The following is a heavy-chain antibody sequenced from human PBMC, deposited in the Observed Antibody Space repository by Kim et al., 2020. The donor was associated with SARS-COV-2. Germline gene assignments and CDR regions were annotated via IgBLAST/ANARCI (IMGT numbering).Heavy chain of an antibody. D-gene: IGHD3-16*01. J-gene: IGHJ4*02. CDR2: ITGSGGSTYYG. CDR3: ARGDGNFDY. CDR1: GFTFSTYD. Sequence: GGSLRLSCVASGFTFSTYDMTWVRQAPGKGLEWVSGITGSGGSTYYGYYADPLQGRFAVSRDSSKNTMYLQMNSLRAEDTALNYCARGDGNFDYGGQG. V-gene: IGHV3-23*01.